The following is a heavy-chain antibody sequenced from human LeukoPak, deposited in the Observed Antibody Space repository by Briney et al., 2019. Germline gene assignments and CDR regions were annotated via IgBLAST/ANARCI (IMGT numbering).Heavy chain of an antibody. CDR3: AISIAVAGQAYYYYGMDV. J-gene: IGHJ6*02. Sequence: ASVKVSCKASGYTFTGYYMHWVRQAPGQGLEWMGWINPNSGGTNYAQKFQGRVTMTRDTSISTAYMELSRLRSDDTAVYYCAISIAVAGQAYYYYGMDVWGQGTTVTVSS. V-gene: IGHV1-2*02. CDR1: GYTFTGYY. D-gene: IGHD6-13*01. CDR2: INPNSGGT.